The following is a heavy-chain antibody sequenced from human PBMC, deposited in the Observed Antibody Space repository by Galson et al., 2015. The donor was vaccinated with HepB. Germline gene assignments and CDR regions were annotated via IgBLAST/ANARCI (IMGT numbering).Heavy chain of an antibody. Sequence: SVKVSCKASGYSFSNYGLSWIRQAPGPGLEWMGWFSGYDASTIYAPKFQGRVTMTADATTGTAYLELRNLRSDDTAVYYCARDSRLELRLNNYFSYGMDVWGQGSAVTVSS. CDR3: ARDSRLELRLNNYFSYGMDV. CDR2: FSGYDAST. J-gene: IGHJ6*02. D-gene: IGHD2-21*01. CDR1: GYSFSNYG. V-gene: IGHV1-18*01.